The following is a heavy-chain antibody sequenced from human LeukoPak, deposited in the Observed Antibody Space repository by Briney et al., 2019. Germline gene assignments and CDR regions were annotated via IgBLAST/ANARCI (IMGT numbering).Heavy chain of an antibody. CDR3: AALITMVRGVIGSYNWFDP. V-gene: IGHV4-59*01. D-gene: IGHD3-10*01. J-gene: IGHJ5*02. CDR2: IYYSGST. CDR1: GGSISSYY. Sequence: SETLSLTCTVSGGSISSYYWSWIRQPPGKGLEWIGYIYYSGSTNYNPSLKSRVTISVDTSKNQFSLKLSSVTAADTAVYYCAALITMVRGVIGSYNWFDPWGQGTLVTVSS.